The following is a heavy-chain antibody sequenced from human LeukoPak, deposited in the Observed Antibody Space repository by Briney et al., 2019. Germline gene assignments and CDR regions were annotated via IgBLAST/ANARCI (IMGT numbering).Heavy chain of an antibody. CDR1: GFTFSSYW. CDR2: IKQDGSEK. Sequence: PGGSLRLSCAASGFTFSSYWMSWVRQAPGKGLEWVANIKQDGSEKYYVDSVKGRFTISRDNAKNSLYLQMNSLRAEDTAVYYCAREGEWELEALDYWGQGTLVTVSS. V-gene: IGHV3-7*01. D-gene: IGHD1-26*01. CDR3: AREGEWELEALDY. J-gene: IGHJ4*02.